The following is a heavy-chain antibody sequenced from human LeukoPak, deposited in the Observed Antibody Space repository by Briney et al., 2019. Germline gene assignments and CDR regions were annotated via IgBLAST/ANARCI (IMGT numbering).Heavy chain of an antibody. V-gene: IGHV6-1*01. CDR1: GDSVSSNSAA. D-gene: IGHD1-26*01. J-gene: IGHJ4*02. Sequence: SQTLSLTCAISGDSVSSNSAAWNWIRQSPSSGLEWLGRTYYRSKWYNDYAVSVKSRITINPDTSKNQFSLQLSSVTPEDTAVYYCASSRTGRVGYFDYWGQGTLVTVSS. CDR3: ASSRTGRVGYFDY. CDR2: TYYRSKWYN.